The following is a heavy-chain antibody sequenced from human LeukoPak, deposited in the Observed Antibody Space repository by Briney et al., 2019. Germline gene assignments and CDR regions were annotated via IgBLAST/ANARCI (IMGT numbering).Heavy chain of an antibody. CDR2: ISYIGTT. CDR3: ARRNRYCNGGSCAHHHDS. D-gene: IGHD2-15*01. CDR1: GDSISGRTSDF. Sequence: SETLSLTCTVSGDSISGRTSDFWGWIRQSPWKGLEWIAEISYIGTTFYNPSLESRVSISLDTSKNQFSLKLNAVTAADTALYYCARRNRYCNGGSCAHHHDSWGQGTLVIVSS. J-gene: IGHJ4*02. V-gene: IGHV4-39*07.